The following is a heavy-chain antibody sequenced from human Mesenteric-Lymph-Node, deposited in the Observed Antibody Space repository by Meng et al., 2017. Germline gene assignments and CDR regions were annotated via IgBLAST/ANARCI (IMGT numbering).Heavy chain of an antibody. V-gene: IGHV4-34*02. D-gene: IGHD3-10*01. CDR1: GGSLSGYY. J-gene: IGHJ4*02. CDR2: VYHNGVT. Sequence: QVQLKQWGAEVLKPSETLPRTCAAYGGSLSGYYWRWIRQPPGKGLEWMGEVYHNGVTKYSPSLRSRVVISIDTSKNQFSLNLRSVSAADTAMYYCARGGATPMIIKYWGPGTLVTVSS. CDR3: ARGGATPMIIKY.